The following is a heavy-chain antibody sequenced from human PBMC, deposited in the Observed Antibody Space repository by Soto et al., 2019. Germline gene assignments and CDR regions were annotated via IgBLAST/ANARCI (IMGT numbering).Heavy chain of an antibody. CDR2: ISAYNGNT. Sequence: ASVKVSCKASGYTFTSYGISWVRQAPGQGLEWMGWISAYNGNTNYAQKLQGRVTMTTDTSTSTAYMELRSLRLDDTAVYYCARGQTSYYDFWSGGDAFDIWGQGTMVTVSS. V-gene: IGHV1-18*01. CDR3: ARGQTSYYDFWSGGDAFDI. D-gene: IGHD3-3*01. J-gene: IGHJ3*02. CDR1: GYTFTSYG.